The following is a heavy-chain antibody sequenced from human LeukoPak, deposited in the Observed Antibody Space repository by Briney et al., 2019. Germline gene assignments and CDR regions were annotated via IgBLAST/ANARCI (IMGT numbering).Heavy chain of an antibody. CDR2: ISYDGSNK. Sequence: GGSLRLSCAASGFTFSSYAMHWVRQAPGKGLEWVAVISYDGSNKYYADSVKGRFTISRDNSKNTLYLRMNSLRAEDTAVYYCARDSSGYYWGQGTLVTVSS. CDR1: GFTFSSYA. V-gene: IGHV3-30*04. CDR3: ARDSSGYY. J-gene: IGHJ4*02. D-gene: IGHD3-22*01.